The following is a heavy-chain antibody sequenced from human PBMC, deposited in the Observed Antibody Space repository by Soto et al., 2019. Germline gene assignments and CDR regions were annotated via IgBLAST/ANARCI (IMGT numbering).Heavy chain of an antibody. Sequence: SETLSLTCSVSGGSIGSYYWSWIRQPPGKGLEWIGYIYYSGSTNYNPSLKSRVTISVDRSKNQFSLKLSSVTAADTAVYYCAAGGGLPRYYWGQGTLVTVSS. CDR3: AAGGGLPRYY. J-gene: IGHJ4*02. D-gene: IGHD5-12*01. CDR1: GGSIGSYY. CDR2: IYYSGST. V-gene: IGHV4-59*12.